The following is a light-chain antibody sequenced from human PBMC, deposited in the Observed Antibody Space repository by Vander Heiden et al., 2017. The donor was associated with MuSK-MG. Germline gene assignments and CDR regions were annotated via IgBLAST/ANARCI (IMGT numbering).Light chain of an antibody. CDR1: QSVSSSY. CDR3: QQYGSSPRLT. V-gene: IGKV3-20*01. J-gene: IGKJ4*01. CDR2: GVS. Sequence: EIVLTQSPGTLSLSPGERATLSCRASQSVSSSYLAWYQQKPGQAPRLLIYGVSSRATGIPDRFSGSGSGTDFTLTISRLEPEDFAVYYCQQYGSSPRLTFGGGTKVEIK.